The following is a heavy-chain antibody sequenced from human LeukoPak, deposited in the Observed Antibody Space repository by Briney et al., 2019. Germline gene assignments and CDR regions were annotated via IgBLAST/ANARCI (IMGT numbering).Heavy chain of an antibody. V-gene: IGHV3-21*01. CDR3: ARKEGEYGSSWQIDY. J-gene: IGHJ4*02. CDR2: ISSSSSYI. CDR1: GFTFSSYS. Sequence: GGSLRLSCAASGFTFSSYSMNWVRQAPGKGLEWVSSISSSSSYIYYADSVKGRFTISRDSAKNSLYLQMNSLRAEDTAVYYCARKEGEYGSSWQIDYWGQGTLVTVSS. D-gene: IGHD6-13*01.